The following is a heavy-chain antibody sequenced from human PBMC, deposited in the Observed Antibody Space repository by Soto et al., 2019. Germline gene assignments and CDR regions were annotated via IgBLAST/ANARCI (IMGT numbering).Heavy chain of an antibody. V-gene: IGHV3-30*18. D-gene: IGHD1-20*01. CDR2: ISYDGSNK. J-gene: IGHJ4*02. Sequence: GGSLRLSCAASGFTFGIYGMHWVRQAPGKGLEWVAVISYDGSNKYYADSVKGRCTISRDKSKDSLYLQMNSLRAEDTDVYYCAKSITGNSRAYYFDYWGQGTLVTVSS. CDR1: GFTFGIYG. CDR3: AKSITGNSRAYYFDY.